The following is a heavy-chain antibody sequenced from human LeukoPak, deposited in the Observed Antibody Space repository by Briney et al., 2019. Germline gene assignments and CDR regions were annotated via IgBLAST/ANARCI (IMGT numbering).Heavy chain of an antibody. Sequence: PAETLSLTCTVSGGSIRRYYWSWIRQPPGKGLEGMGYIYYTGSTNYHTPLTSRVTISVDTSINQFSLKLSSVTGAYTAVYYCAREGYCSGGSCYLYNSFHPWGQGTLVTLSS. CDR3: AREGYCSGGSCYLYNSFHP. V-gene: IGHV4-59*01. J-gene: IGHJ5*02. D-gene: IGHD2-15*01. CDR1: GGSIRRYY. CDR2: IYYTGST.